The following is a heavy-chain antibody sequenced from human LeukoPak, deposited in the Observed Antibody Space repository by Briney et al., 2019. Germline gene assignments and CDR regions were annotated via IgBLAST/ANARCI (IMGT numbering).Heavy chain of an antibody. CDR2: IIGSGGRT. D-gene: IGHD1-26*01. J-gene: IGHJ4*02. CDR1: GFTFSSYG. CDR3: AKGSAPFGAPFDY. V-gene: IGHV3-23*01. Sequence: GGSLRLSCAASGFTFSSYGMSWVRQAPGKGLEWGSAIIGSGGRTYYADSGKGRFTISRDNSKNTMYLQMNSLRAEDTAVYYCAKGSAPFGAPFDYWGQGTLVTVSS.